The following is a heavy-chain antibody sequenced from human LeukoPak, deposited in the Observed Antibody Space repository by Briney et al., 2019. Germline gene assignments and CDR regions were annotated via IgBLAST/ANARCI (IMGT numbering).Heavy chain of an antibody. Sequence: SETLSLTCTVSGGSISSGSHYWGWIRPHPEKGLEWIGYIYYSGITYYNPSLKSRVTISVDTSKNQFSLKLTSVTAADTAVYYCARDRGPAAGGTYFDYWGQGTLVTVSS. J-gene: IGHJ4*02. D-gene: IGHD6-13*01. CDR3: ARDRGPAAGGTYFDY. CDR2: IYYSGIT. CDR1: GGSISSGSHY. V-gene: IGHV4-31*03.